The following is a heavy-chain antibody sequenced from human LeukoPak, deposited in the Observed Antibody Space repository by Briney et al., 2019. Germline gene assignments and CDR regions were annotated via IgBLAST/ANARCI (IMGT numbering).Heavy chain of an antibody. V-gene: IGHV3-64*01. CDR1: GFTFSSYA. D-gene: IGHD3-3*01. CDR2: ISSNGGST. Sequence: PGGSLRLSCAASGFTFSSYAMHWVRQAPGKGLEYVSAISSNGGSTYYANSVKGRFTISRDNSKNTLYLQMGSLRAEDMAVYYYARDGYYDFWSGYSDYWGQGTLVTVSS. CDR3: ARDGYYDFWSGYSDY. J-gene: IGHJ4*02.